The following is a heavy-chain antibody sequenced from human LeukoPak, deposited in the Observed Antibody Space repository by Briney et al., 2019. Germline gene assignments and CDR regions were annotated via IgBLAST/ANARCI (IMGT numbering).Heavy chain of an antibody. D-gene: IGHD3-10*01. J-gene: IGHJ4*02. Sequence: ASVTVSCMVSGYTLTELSMHWVRQAPGKGLEWMGGFDPEDGETIYAQKFQGRVTMTEDTSTDTACMELGSLRSEDTAVYYCATDRITMVRGVITSYYFDYWGQGTLVTVSS. CDR2: FDPEDGET. V-gene: IGHV1-24*01. CDR3: ATDRITMVRGVITSYYFDY. CDR1: GYTLTELS.